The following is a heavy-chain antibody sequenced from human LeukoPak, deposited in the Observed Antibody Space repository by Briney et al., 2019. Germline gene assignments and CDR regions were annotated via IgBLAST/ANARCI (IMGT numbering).Heavy chain of an antibody. CDR3: ARVRMGDDSNPFDY. D-gene: IGHD3-16*01. CDR1: GFTFSSFR. V-gene: IGHV3-74*01. CDR2: IKSDGSET. J-gene: IGHJ4*02. Sequence: GGPLRLSCAASGFTFSSFRIYWVRHAPGKGLVWVSRIKSDGSETLYADSVKGRFTISRDNAKNTLYLQMNSLRAEDSAVYYCARVRMGDDSNPFDYWGQGTLVTVSS.